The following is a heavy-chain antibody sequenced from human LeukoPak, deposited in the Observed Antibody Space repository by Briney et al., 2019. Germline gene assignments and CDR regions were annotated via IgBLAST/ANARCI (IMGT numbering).Heavy chain of an antibody. D-gene: IGHD4-17*01. J-gene: IGHJ3*02. CDR1: GFTFSRYA. CDR2: IATGAT. Sequence: PGGSLRLSCTASGFTFSRYAMMWLRQAPGKGLEWVAAIATGATLYADSVKGRFTISRDNSKNTMYLQMSSLRVEDTALYYCARDPNGDYIGAFEIWGQGTMVTVSS. CDR3: ARDPNGDYIGAFEI. V-gene: IGHV3-23*01.